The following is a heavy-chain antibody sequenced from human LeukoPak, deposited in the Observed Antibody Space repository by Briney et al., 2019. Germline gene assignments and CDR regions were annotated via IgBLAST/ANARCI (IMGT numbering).Heavy chain of an antibody. D-gene: IGHD2-15*01. CDR1: GLTFSSYG. J-gene: IGHJ6*02. CDR3: AKAVGYCSGGSCLRCGMDV. CDR2: ISYDGSNK. Sequence: GGSLRLSCAASGLTFSSYGMHWVRQAPGKGLEWVAVISYDGSNKYYADSVKGRFTISRDNSKNTLYLQMNSLRAEDTAVYYCAKAVGYCSGGSCLRCGMDVWGQGTTVTVSS. V-gene: IGHV3-30*18.